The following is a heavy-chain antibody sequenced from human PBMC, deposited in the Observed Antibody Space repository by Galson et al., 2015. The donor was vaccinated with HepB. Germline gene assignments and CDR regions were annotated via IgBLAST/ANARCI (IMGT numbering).Heavy chain of an antibody. Sequence: PALVKPTQTLTLTCTVSGFSLSNARMGVSWIRQPPGKALEWLAHIFSNDEKSYSTSLKSRLTISKDTSKSQVVLTMTNMDPVDTATYYCARIFGVVILDAFDIWGQGTMVTVSS. V-gene: IGHV2-26*01. CDR2: IFSNDEK. J-gene: IGHJ3*02. CDR3: ARIFGVVILDAFDI. CDR1: GFSLSNARMG. D-gene: IGHD3-3*01.